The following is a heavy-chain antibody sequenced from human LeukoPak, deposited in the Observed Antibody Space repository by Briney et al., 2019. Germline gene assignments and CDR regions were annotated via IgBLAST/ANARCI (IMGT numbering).Heavy chain of an antibody. CDR1: GFTFSSYS. J-gene: IGHJ4*02. V-gene: IGHV3-21*01. Sequence: GGSLRLSCAASGFTFSSYSMNWVRQAPGKGMEWVSSISSSSSYIYYADSVKGRFTSSRDNAKNSLYLQMNSLRAEDTAVYYCNSGGGYHSFDYWGQGTLVTVSS. D-gene: IGHD3-16*01. CDR3: NSGGGYHSFDY. CDR2: ISSSSSYI.